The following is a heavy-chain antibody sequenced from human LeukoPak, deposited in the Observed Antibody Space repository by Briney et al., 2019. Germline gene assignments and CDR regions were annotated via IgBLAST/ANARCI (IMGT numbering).Heavy chain of an antibody. CDR1: GGTFSSYA. CDR2: IIPIFGTA. Sequence: GSSVKVSCKASGGTFSSYAISWVRQAPGQGLEWMGGIIPIFGTANYAQKFQGRVTITADESTSTAYMELRSLRSDDTAVYYCARTIVGATSWFDPWGQGTLVTVSS. V-gene: IGHV1-69*01. D-gene: IGHD1-26*01. CDR3: ARTIVGATSWFDP. J-gene: IGHJ5*02.